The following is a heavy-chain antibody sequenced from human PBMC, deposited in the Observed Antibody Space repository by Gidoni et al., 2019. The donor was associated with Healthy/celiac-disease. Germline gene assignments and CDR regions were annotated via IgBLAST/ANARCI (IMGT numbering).Heavy chain of an antibody. V-gene: IGHV4-34*01. D-gene: IGHD3-16*02. CDR2: INHSGST. Sequence: QVQLQQWGAGLLTPSETLSLTCAVYGGSFSGYYWSWIRQPPGKGLEWIGEINHSGSTNYNPSLKSRVTISVDTSKNQFSLKLSSVTAADTAVYYCASLITFGGVIVTDDYWGQGTLVTVSS. J-gene: IGHJ4*02. CDR1: GGSFSGYY. CDR3: ASLITFGGVIVTDDY.